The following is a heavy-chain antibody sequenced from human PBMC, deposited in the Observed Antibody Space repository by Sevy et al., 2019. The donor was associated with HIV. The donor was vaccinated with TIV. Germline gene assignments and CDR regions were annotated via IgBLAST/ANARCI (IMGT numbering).Heavy chain of an antibody. V-gene: IGHV3-48*01. CDR1: GFTFSSYS. CDR3: ARDEPGPYYDFWSGPLMGYYYGMDV. J-gene: IGHJ6*02. Sequence: GGSLRLSCAASGFTFSSYSMNWVRQAPGKELEWVSYISSSSSTIYYADSVKGRFTISRDNAKNSLYLQMNSLRAEDTAVYYCARDEPGPYYDFWSGPLMGYYYGMDVWGQGTTVTVSS. D-gene: IGHD3-3*01. CDR2: ISSSSSTI.